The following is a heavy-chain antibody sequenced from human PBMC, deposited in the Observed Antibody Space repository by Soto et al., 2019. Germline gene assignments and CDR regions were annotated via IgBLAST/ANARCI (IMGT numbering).Heavy chain of an antibody. CDR2: ISSDGNDK. J-gene: IGHJ4*02. CDR1: GFTFSNYD. V-gene: IGHV3-30*18. D-gene: IGHD6-6*01. CDR3: AKGSMSAHQFLDH. Sequence: QVQLVESGGGVVQPGRSLRLSCAASGFTFSNYDMHWVRQAPGKGLEWVTTISSDGNDKYYADSVKGRFTISRDNSKNTLDLQMNGLRAEDTAVYYCAKGSMSAHQFLDHWVQGTLVTVSS.